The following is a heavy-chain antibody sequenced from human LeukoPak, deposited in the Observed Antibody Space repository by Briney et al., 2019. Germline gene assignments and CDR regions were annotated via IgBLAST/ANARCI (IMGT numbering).Heavy chain of an antibody. D-gene: IGHD4-23*01. V-gene: IGHV1-46*01. Sequence: ASVKVSYKASGYTFTSYYMHWVRQAPGQGLEWMGIISPSGGSTSYAQKFQGRVTMTRDTSTSTVYMELSSLRSEDTAVYYCARGPTVVTYYYYYGMDVWGQGTTVTVSS. CDR3: ARGPTVVTYYYYYGMDV. J-gene: IGHJ6*02. CDR1: GYTFTSYY. CDR2: ISPSGGST.